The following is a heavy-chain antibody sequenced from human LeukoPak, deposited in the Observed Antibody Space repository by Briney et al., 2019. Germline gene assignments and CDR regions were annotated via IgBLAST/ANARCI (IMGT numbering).Heavy chain of an antibody. J-gene: IGHJ3*02. V-gene: IGHV3-21*01. Sequence: GGSLRLSCAASGFAFSSYSMNWVRQAPGKGLEWVSSISTSSSYIYSADSVKGRFTISRDNAKNSLYLQMNSLRAEDTAVYYCVRDTFSPDAFDIWGQGTMVTVSS. CDR2: ISTSSSYI. CDR1: GFAFSSYS. CDR3: VRDTFSPDAFDI. D-gene: IGHD3-16*01.